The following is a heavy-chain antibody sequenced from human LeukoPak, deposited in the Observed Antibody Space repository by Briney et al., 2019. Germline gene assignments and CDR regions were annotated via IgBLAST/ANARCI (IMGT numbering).Heavy chain of an antibody. CDR2: TYYSSKWYK. D-gene: IGHD5-24*01. V-gene: IGHV6-1*01. CDR3: ARGWLQSGFDY. CDR1: GDSVSTDSAG. J-gene: IGHJ4*02. Sequence: SQTLSLTCAISGDSVSTDSAGWNWIRQSPSRGLEWLGRTYYSSKWYKDYAPSVKSRITINPDTSKNQFSLQLNSVTPEDTAAYYCARGWLQSGFDYWGQGTLITVSS.